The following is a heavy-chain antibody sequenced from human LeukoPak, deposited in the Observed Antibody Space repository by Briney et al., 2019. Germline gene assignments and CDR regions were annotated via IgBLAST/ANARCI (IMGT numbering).Heavy chain of an antibody. V-gene: IGHV4-59*11. Sequence: SETLSLTCNVSGDSMGSHFWSWIRQPPGKGLEWIGEVYSNTGSTNYNPSLKSRITISADTSKNQFSLKLNSVTAADTAVYYCARDPYGSASYDTWGQGTLVTVSS. D-gene: IGHD3-10*01. J-gene: IGHJ5*02. CDR3: ARDPYGSASYDT. CDR2: VYSNTGST. CDR1: GDSMGSHF.